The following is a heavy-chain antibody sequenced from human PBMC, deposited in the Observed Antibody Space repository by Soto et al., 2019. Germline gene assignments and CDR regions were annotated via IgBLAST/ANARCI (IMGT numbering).Heavy chain of an antibody. CDR1: GGTFSSYA. D-gene: IGHD4-17*01. V-gene: IGHV1-69*13. CDR3: ARDSHDYGDYSSAFDI. Sequence: SVKVSCKASGGTFSSYAISWVRQAPGQGLEWMGGIIPIFGTANYAQKFQGRVTITADESTSTAYMELSSLRSEDTAVYYCARDSHDYGDYSSAFDIWGQGTMVTVSS. J-gene: IGHJ3*02. CDR2: IIPIFGTA.